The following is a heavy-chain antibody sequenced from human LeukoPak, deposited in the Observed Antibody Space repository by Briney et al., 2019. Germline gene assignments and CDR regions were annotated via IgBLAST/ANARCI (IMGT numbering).Heavy chain of an antibody. D-gene: IGHD4-17*01. CDR3: ARGYDYGDLEIPLGY. V-gene: IGHV3-11*06. Sequence: GGSLRLSCAASGFTFSDYYMSWIRQAPGKGLEWVSYISSSSYTNYADSVKGRFTISRDNAKNSLYLQMNSLRAEDTAVYYCARGYDYGDLEIPLGYWGQGTLVTVSS. CDR1: GFTFSDYY. CDR2: ISSSSYT. J-gene: IGHJ4*02.